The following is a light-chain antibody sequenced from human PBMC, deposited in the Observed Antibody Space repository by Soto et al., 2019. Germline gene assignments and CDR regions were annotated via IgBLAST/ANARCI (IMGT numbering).Light chain of an antibody. CDR3: QQYYIYSRT. Sequence: DIQMTQSPSTLSASVGDRVTITCRASQTVSSWLAWYQQKPGKAPKLLIYDVSSLESGVPSRFSGSGSGTEFTLTISSLQPDDFATYYCQQYYIYSRTFDQGTKVEVK. CDR1: QTVSSW. V-gene: IGKV1-5*01. J-gene: IGKJ1*01. CDR2: DVS.